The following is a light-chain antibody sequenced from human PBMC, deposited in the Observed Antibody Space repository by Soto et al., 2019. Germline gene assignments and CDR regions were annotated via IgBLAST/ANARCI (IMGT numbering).Light chain of an antibody. V-gene: IGLV2-14*01. Sequence: QSVLTQPASVSGSPGQSITISCTGTSGDVGTYNYVSWYLQHPGKAPKLMIYDVSNRPSGVSNRLSGSKSGNTASLTISGLQAEDDADYSSSSYLCSSTRYVFRPVTNVT. J-gene: IGLJ1*01. CDR2: DVS. CDR3: SSYLCSSTRYV. CDR1: SGDVGTYNY.